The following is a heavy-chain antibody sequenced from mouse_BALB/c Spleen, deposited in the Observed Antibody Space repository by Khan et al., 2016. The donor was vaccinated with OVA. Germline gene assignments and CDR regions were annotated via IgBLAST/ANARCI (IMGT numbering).Heavy chain of an antibody. J-gene: IGHJ3*01. D-gene: IGHD1-1*01. CDR1: GYSFTDYT. CDR3: ARGNYYGSNSWFGY. Sequence: EVQLQQSGPELVKPGTSMKISCKASGYSFTDYTMNWVKQSHGKNLEWIGLINPYNGGTSYNQKFKGKATLTVDKSSSTAHMELLSLTSEDSAVYYCARGNYYGSNSWFGYWGQGTLVTVSA. V-gene: IGHV1-26*01. CDR2: INPYNGGT.